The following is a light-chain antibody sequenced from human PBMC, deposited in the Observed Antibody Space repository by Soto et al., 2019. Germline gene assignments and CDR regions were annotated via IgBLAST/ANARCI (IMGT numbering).Light chain of an antibody. CDR3: QQLNTYPIT. Sequence: IQLTQSPSSLSASVGDRVTITCRASHGISSYLAWYQQKPGKALKLLIYAASTLQSGVPSRFSGSGSGTDFTLTISSLQHEDFATYCCQQLNTYPITFGQGTRLEI. V-gene: IGKV1-9*01. CDR2: AAS. J-gene: IGKJ5*01. CDR1: HGISSY.